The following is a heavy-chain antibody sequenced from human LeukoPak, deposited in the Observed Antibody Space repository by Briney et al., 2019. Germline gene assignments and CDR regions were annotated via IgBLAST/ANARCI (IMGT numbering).Heavy chain of an antibody. Sequence: PGGSLRLSCAASGFTFSSYAMSWVRQAPGKGLEWVSAISGSGGSTYYADSVKGRFTISRDNSKNTLYLQMNSLRAEDTAVYYCARRAYDSSGYYYSYYFDYWGQGTLVTVSS. V-gene: IGHV3-23*01. D-gene: IGHD3-22*01. CDR1: GFTFSSYA. CDR3: ARRAYDSSGYYYSYYFDY. J-gene: IGHJ4*02. CDR2: ISGSGGST.